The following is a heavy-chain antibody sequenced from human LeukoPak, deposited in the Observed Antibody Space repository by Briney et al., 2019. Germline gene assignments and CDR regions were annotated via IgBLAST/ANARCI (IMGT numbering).Heavy chain of an antibody. CDR3: ARDGGSSGWYNY. D-gene: IGHD6-19*01. CDR2: ISSSSSYI. Sequence: PGGSLRLSCAASGFTFGPYTMNWVRQAPGKGLEWVSSISSSSSYIYYADSVKGRFTISRDNAKNSLYLQMNSLRAEDTAVYYCARDGGSSGWYNYWGQGTLVTVSS. V-gene: IGHV3-21*01. CDR1: GFTFGPYT. J-gene: IGHJ4*02.